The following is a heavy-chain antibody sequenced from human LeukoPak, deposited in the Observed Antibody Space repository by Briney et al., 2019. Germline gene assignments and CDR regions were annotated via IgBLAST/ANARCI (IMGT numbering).Heavy chain of an antibody. D-gene: IGHD2-2*01. V-gene: IGHV4-34*01. CDR1: GGSISSYY. CDR2: INHSGST. CDR3: ARSQGVGNCSSTSCYPVYFDY. J-gene: IGHJ4*02. Sequence: SETLSLTCTVSGGSISSYYWSWIRQPPGKGLEWIGEINHSGSTNYNPSPKSRVTISVDTSKNQFSLKLSSVTAADTAVYYCARSQGVGNCSSTSCYPVYFDYWGQGTLVTVSS.